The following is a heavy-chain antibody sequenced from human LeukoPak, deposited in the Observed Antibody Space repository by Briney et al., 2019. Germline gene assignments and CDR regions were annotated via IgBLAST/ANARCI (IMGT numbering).Heavy chain of an antibody. CDR1: GYTFTDYY. D-gene: IGHD3-3*01. Sequence: ASVKVSCKASGYTFTDYYMHWVRQAPGQGLEWMGWINPNSGGTNYAQKFQGRVTMTRDTSINTAYMELSRLRSDDTAVYYCATVHHRYYDFWSGYYTTNYWGQGTLVTVSS. CDR2: INPNSGGT. CDR3: ATVHHRYYDFWSGYYTTNY. V-gene: IGHV1-2*02. J-gene: IGHJ4*02.